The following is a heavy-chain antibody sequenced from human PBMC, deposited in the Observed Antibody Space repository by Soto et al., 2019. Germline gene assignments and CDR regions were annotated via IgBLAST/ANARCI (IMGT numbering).Heavy chain of an antibody. Sequence: GGSLRLSCAASGFTVSSNYMSWVRQAPGKGLEWVSVIYSAGSTYYGDSVKGRFTISRDNSKNTLFLQMNSLRAEDTAVYYCTRDPFDCGDDCSSNYWGQGTRVTVSS. CDR2: IYSAGST. CDR1: GFTVSSNY. CDR3: TRDPFDCGDDCSSNY. J-gene: IGHJ4*02. D-gene: IGHD2-21*02. V-gene: IGHV3-66*01.